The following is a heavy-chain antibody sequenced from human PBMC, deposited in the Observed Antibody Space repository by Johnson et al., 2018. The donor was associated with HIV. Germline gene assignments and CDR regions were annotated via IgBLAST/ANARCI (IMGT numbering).Heavy chain of an antibody. CDR2: ISYDGSNK. J-gene: IGHJ3*02. D-gene: IGHD1-26*01. Sequence: QVQLVESGGGVVQPGRSLRLSCAASGFTFSSYAMHWVRQAPGKGLEWVAVISYDGSNKYYADSVRGRFTISRDNAKNSLYLQMDSLRPEDTAVYYCARDTGREPRHDVFDMWGQGTMVTVAA. CDR1: GFTFSSYA. V-gene: IGHV3-30*04. CDR3: ARDTGREPRHDVFDM.